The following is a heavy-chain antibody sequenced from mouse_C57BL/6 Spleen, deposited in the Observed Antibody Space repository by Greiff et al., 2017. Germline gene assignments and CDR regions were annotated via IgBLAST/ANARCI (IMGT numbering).Heavy chain of an antibody. V-gene: IGHV5-4*01. Sequence: EVKVVESGGGLVKPGGSLKLSCAASGFTFSSYAMSWVRQTPEKRLEWVATISDGGSYTYYPDNVKGRFTISRDNAKNNLYLQMSHLKSEDTAMYYCARDRRGIGLWYFDGWGTGTTVTVAS. J-gene: IGHJ1*03. CDR2: ISDGGSYT. CDR1: GFTFSSYA. CDR3: ARDRRGIGLWYFDG.